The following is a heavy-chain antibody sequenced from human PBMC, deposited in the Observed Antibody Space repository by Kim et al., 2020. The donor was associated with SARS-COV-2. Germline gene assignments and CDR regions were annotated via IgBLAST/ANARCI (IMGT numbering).Heavy chain of an antibody. CDR1: GGSISSSNW. CDR2: IYHSGST. D-gene: IGHD4-17*01. Sequence: SETLSLTCAVSGGSISSSNWWSWVRQPPGKGLEWIGEIYHSGSTNYNPSLKSRVTISVDKSKNQFSLKLSSVTAADTAVYYCARSRGTVTTSYYYGMDVWGQGTTVTVSS. V-gene: IGHV4-4*02. CDR3: ARSRGTVTTSYYYGMDV. J-gene: IGHJ6*02.